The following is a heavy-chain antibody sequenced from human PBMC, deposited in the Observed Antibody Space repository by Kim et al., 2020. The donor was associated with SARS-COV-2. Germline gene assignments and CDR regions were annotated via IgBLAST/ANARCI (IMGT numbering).Heavy chain of an antibody. V-gene: IGHV4-59*01. CDR1: GGSTSSYY. CDR2: IYYSGNT. CDR3: ARVGYGGSNYYFDD. J-gene: IGHJ4*02. D-gene: IGHD5-12*01. Sequence: SETLSLTCTVSGGSTSSYYWSWIRQPPGKGLEWIGYIYYSGNTNYNPSLKSRVTISVDTSKNQVSLNLSSVTAADTAVYYCARVGYGGSNYYFDDWGQGTLVTVSS.